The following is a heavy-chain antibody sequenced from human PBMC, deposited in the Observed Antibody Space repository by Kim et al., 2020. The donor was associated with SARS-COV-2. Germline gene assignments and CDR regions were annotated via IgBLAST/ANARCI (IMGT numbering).Heavy chain of an antibody. V-gene: IGHV1-46*01. CDR2: INPSGGST. Sequence: ASVKVSCKASGYTFTSYYMHWVRQAPGQGLEWMGIINPSGGSTSYAQKFQGRVTMTRDTSTSTVYMELSSLRSEDTAVYYCAREYYDFWSGSGGAYYYYGMDVWGQGTTVTVSS. CDR3: AREYYDFWSGSGGAYYYYGMDV. CDR1: GYTFTSYY. D-gene: IGHD3-3*01. J-gene: IGHJ6*02.